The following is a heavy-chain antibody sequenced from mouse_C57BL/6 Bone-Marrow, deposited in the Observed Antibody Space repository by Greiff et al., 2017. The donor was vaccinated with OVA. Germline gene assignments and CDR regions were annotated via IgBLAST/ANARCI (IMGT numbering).Heavy chain of an antibody. D-gene: IGHD4-1*02. J-gene: IGHJ2*01. CDR3: AREKSSTGGDFDY. CDR2: IYPRSGNT. Sequence: QVQLKESGAELARPGASVKLSCKASGYTFTSYGISWVKQRTGQGLEWIGEIYPRSGNTYYNEKFKGKATLTADKSSSTAYMELRSLTSEDSAVYFCAREKSSTGGDFDYWGQGTTLTVSS. V-gene: IGHV1-81*01. CDR1: GYTFTSYG.